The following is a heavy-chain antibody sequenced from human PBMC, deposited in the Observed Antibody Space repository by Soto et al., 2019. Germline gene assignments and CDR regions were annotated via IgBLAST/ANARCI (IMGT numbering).Heavy chain of an antibody. V-gene: IGHV1-69*13. CDR3: ARGAVVTATVYYFDY. J-gene: IGHJ4*02. Sequence: GASVKVSCKASGGTFSSYDISWVRQAPGQGLEWMGGIIPIFGTANYAQKFQGRVTITADESTSTAYMELSSLRSEDTAVYYCARGAVVTATVYYFDYWGQGTLVTVSS. CDR1: GGTFSSYD. CDR2: IIPIFGTA. D-gene: IGHD2-21*02.